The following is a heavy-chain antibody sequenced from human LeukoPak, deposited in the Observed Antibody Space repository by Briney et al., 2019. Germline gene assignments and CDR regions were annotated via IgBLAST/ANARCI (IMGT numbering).Heavy chain of an antibody. V-gene: IGHV4-31*03. CDR3: ARCWVGGTTWLDP. CDR2: ISYREST. CDR1: SDSICSGVYY. D-gene: IGHD1-26*01. J-gene: IGHJ5*02. Sequence: SETLSLTCTVSSDSICSGVYYWNWIRQLPGKGLEWIGYISYRESTYYNLARKIRVTISVDTSKNQFSLKLTSVTAADTAVYYCARCWVGGTTWLDPWGQGTLLTVSS.